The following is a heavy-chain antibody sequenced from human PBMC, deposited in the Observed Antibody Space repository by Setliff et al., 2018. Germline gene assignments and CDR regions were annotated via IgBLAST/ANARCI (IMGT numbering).Heavy chain of an antibody. CDR3: ARDGVHTAMLIDYYYYMDV. CDR2: INPSGGLT. J-gene: IGHJ6*03. Sequence: ASVKVSCKASGYTLTNYYMHWVRQAPGQGLEWMGIINPSGGLTRYAQKFQGRVTITRDTSASTAYMELTSLRSEDTAVYYCARDGVHTAMLIDYYYYMDVWGKGTTVTVSS. CDR1: GYTLTNYY. V-gene: IGHV1-46*01. D-gene: IGHD5-18*01.